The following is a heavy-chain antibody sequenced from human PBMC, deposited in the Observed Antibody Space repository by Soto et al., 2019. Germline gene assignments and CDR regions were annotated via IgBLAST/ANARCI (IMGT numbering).Heavy chain of an antibody. CDR1: GFTFSSYA. J-gene: IGHJ5*02. V-gene: IGHV3-30-3*01. CDR2: ISYDGSNK. CDR3: ARSDSGGLEFDWFDP. Sequence: PGGSLRLSCAASGFTFSSYAMHWVRQAPGKGLEWVAVISYDGSNKYYADSVKGRFTISRDNSKNTLYLQMNSLRAEDTAVYYCARSDSGGLEFDWFDPWGQGTLVTVSS. D-gene: IGHD1-1*01.